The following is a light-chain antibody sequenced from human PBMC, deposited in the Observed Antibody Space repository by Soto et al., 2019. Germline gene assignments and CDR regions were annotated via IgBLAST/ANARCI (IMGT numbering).Light chain of an antibody. J-gene: IGKJ1*01. CDR3: QQYNRYAVT. Sequence: DIQMTQSPSSLSASVGDRVTITCRASQSASTFLAWYQQKPGQAPKLLIYDASTLQSGVPSRFSASGSGTEFALTIRGLQPDDFAVYYCQQYNRYAVTFGQGTKVDIK. CDR1: QSASTF. V-gene: IGKV1-5*01. CDR2: DAS.